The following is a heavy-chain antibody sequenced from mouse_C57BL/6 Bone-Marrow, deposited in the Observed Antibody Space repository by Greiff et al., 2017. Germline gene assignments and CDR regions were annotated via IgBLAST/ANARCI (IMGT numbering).Heavy chain of an antibody. CDR2: IYPRSGNT. J-gene: IGHJ4*01. CDR1: GYTFTSYG. Sequence: VQRVESGAELARPGASVKLSCKASGYTFTSYGISWVKQRTGQGLEWIGEIYPRSGNTYYNEKFKGKATLTADTSSSTAYMELRSLTSEDSAVYFCARAAIYYDYYAMDYWGQGTSVTVSS. V-gene: IGHV1-81*01. CDR3: ARAAIYYDYYAMDY. D-gene: IGHD2-1*01.